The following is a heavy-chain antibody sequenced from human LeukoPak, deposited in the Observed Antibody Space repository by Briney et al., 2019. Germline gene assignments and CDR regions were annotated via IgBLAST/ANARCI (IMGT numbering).Heavy chain of an antibody. CDR1: GYSISSGYY. CDR3: ARDTVTRFDY. V-gene: IGHV4-38-2*02. CDR2: IYTSGST. Sequence: KPSETLSLTCTVSGYSISSGYYWGWIRQPPGKGLEWIGSIYTSGSTNYNPSLKSRVTISVDTSKNQFSLKLSSVTAADTAVYYCARDTVTRFDYWGQGTLVTVSS. J-gene: IGHJ4*02. D-gene: IGHD4-17*01.